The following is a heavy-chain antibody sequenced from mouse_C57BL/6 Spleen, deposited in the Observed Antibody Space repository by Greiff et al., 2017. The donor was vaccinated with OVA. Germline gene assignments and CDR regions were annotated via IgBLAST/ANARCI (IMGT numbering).Heavy chain of an antibody. CDR1: GYSFTGYY. Sequence: VQLKQSGPELVKPGASVKISCKASGYSFTGYYMHWVKQSHGNILDWIGYIYPYNGVSSYNQKFKGKATLTVDKSSSTAYMELRSLTSEDSAVYYCARSHYYGRGDYYAMDYWGQGTSVTVSS. CDR2: IYPYNGVS. D-gene: IGHD1-1*01. CDR3: ARSHYYGRGDYYAMDY. V-gene: IGHV1-31*01. J-gene: IGHJ4*01.